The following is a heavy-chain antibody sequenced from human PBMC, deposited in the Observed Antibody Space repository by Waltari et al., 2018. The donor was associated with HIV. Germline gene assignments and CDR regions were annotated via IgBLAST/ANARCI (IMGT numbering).Heavy chain of an antibody. V-gene: IGHV1-2*02. CDR3: ARVPQGRLGELSTYYFDY. D-gene: IGHD3-16*01. J-gene: IGHJ4*02. CDR2: INPNSGGT. Sequence: QVQLVQSGAVVKKPGASVKVSCKTSGYTFSDNYIHWIRQAPGQGPEWIGWINPNSGGTNYAQRFQDRVTLTRDTHISTVFMDLSRLASDDTAVYYCARVPQGRLGELSTYYFDYWAREAWSSSPQ. CDR1: GYTFSDNY.